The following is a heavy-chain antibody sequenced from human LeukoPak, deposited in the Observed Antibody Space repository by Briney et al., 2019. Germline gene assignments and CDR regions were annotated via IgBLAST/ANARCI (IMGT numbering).Heavy chain of an antibody. CDR2: IGPTGTNR. CDR1: GFTFSSCG. D-gene: IGHD1-14*01. CDR3: ATETIGRHYDY. Sequence: GGSLRLSCAASGFTFSSCGFNWVRQAPGKGLEWVSSIGPTGTNRYYADSVRGRFTISRDNAKNSMYLQMDSLRDEDTAVYYCATETIGRHYDYWGQGTLLTVSS. V-gene: IGHV3-21*01. J-gene: IGHJ4*02.